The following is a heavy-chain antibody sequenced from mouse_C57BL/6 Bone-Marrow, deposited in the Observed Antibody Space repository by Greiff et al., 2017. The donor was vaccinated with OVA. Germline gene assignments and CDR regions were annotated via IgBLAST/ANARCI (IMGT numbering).Heavy chain of an antibody. V-gene: IGHV1-81*01. D-gene: IGHD2-4*01. CDR3: AREEDYLFAY. J-gene: IGHJ3*01. CDR1: GYTFTSYG. Sequence: VKLQESGAELARPGASVKLSCKASGYTFTSYGISWVKQRTGQGLEWIGEIYPRSGNTYYNEKFKGKATLTADKSSSTAYMELRSLTSEDSAVYFCAREEDYLFAYWGQGTLVTVSA. CDR2: IYPRSGNT.